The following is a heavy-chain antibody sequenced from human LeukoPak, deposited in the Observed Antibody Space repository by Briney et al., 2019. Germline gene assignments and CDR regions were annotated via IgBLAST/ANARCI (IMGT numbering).Heavy chain of an antibody. J-gene: IGHJ4*02. V-gene: IGHV3-30-3*01. Sequence: GGSLRLSCAASGFTFSSYAMHWVRQAPGKGLEWVAVISYDGSNKYYADSVKGRFTISRDNSKTTLYLQMNSLRAEDTAVYYCARDIWRYYYDSSPIDYWGQGTLVTVSS. CDR1: GFTFSSYA. D-gene: IGHD3-22*01. CDR2: ISYDGSNK. CDR3: ARDIWRYYYDSSPIDY.